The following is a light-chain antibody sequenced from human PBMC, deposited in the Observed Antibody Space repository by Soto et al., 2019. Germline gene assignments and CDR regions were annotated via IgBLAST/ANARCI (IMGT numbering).Light chain of an antibody. Sequence: DIQMTQSPSSLSASVGDRVTITCRASQGISNYLAWYQQKPGKVPKLRIYAASTLQSGVPSRFSGSGSGTDFTLTISSLQPEDVATYYCQKYNSARTFGQGTKVDIK. CDR3: QKYNSART. J-gene: IGKJ1*01. V-gene: IGKV1-27*01. CDR1: QGISNY. CDR2: AAS.